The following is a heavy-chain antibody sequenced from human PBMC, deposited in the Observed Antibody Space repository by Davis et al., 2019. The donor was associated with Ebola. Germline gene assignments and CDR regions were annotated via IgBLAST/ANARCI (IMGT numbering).Heavy chain of an antibody. Sequence: PSETLSLTCTVSGRSLSSSSYYWGWIRQPPGKGLEWIGSIYYSGSTYYNPSLKSRVTISVDTSKNQFSLKLSSVTAADTAVYYYARLNGDYEYFQHWGQGTLVTVSS. CDR3: ARLNGDYEYFQH. D-gene: IGHD4-17*01. V-gene: IGHV4-39*07. CDR2: IYYSGST. CDR1: GRSLSSSSYY. J-gene: IGHJ1*01.